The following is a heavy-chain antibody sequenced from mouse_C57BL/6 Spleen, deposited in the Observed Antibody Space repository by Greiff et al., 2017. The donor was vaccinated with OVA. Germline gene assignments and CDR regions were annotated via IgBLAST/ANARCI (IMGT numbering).Heavy chain of an antibody. CDR1: GFTFSSYT. CDR3: AREPGRYWYFDV. CDR2: ISGGGGNT. J-gene: IGHJ1*03. Sequence: DVKLVESGGGLVKPGGSLKLSCAASGFTFSSYTMSWVRQTPEKRLEWVATISGGGGNTYYPDSVKGRFTISRDNAKNTLYLQMSSLRSEDTALYYCAREPGRYWYFDVWGTGTTVTVSS. V-gene: IGHV5-9*01.